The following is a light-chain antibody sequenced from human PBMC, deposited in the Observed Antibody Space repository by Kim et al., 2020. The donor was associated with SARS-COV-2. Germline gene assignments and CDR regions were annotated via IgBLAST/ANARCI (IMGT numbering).Light chain of an antibody. CDR2: DAS. V-gene: IGKV3-11*01. CDR3: QQRSNWPPFT. J-gene: IGKJ5*01. CDR1: QSVSSY. Sequence: SPGERATLSCRASQSVSSYLAWYQQKPGQAPRLLIYDASNRATGIPARFSGSGSGTDFTLTISSLEPEDFAVYYCQQRSNWPPFTFGQGTRLEIK.